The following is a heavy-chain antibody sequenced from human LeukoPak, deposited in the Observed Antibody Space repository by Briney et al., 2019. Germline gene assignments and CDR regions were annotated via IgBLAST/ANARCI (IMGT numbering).Heavy chain of an antibody. V-gene: IGHV6-1*01. CDR1: GDSVSANSVA. Sequence: SQTLSLTCAISGDSVSANSVAWNWIRQSPSRGLEWLGRTYYRFKWYNDYALSVKSRITINPDTSKNQFSLQLNSVTPEDTAVYYCAGDHLWGFDFWGQGTLVTVSS. D-gene: IGHD3-16*01. CDR3: AGDHLWGFDF. J-gene: IGHJ4*02. CDR2: TYYRFKWYN.